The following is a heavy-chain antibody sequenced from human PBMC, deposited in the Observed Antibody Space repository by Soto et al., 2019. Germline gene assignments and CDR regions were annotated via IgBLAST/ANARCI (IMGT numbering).Heavy chain of an antibody. CDR3: ARVPPYSSGWTDAFDI. D-gene: IGHD6-19*01. Sequence: SETLSLTCAVSGGSISSSNWWRWVRQPPGKGMEWIGEIYHSGSTNYNPSLKSRVTISVDKSKNQFSLKLSSVTAADTAVYYCARVPPYSSGWTDAFDIWGQGTMVTVSS. V-gene: IGHV4-4*02. J-gene: IGHJ3*02. CDR2: IYHSGST. CDR1: GGSISSSNW.